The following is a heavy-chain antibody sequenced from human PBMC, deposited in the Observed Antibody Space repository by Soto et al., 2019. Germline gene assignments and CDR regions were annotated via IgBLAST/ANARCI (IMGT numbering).Heavy chain of an antibody. J-gene: IGHJ6*02. CDR3: ARDMAHSPYYYGMDV. Sequence: ASVKVSCKASGYTFTGYYMHWVRQAPGQGLEWMGWINPNSGGTNYAQKFQGRVTMTRDTPISTAYMELSRLRSDDTAVYYCARDMAHSPYYYGMDVWGQGTTVTVSS. CDR2: INPNSGGT. CDR1: GYTFTGYY. V-gene: IGHV1-2*02.